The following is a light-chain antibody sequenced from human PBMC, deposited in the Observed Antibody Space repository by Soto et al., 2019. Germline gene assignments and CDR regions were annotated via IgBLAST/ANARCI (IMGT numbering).Light chain of an antibody. CDR1: QSMGTY. J-gene: IGKJ2*01. V-gene: IGKV1-39*01. Sequence: DAQMTQSPSSLSASVGDSVTITCRASQSMGTYLDWYQHKPGKAPKLLIYAASSLQSGVPSRFSGSGSGTDFTLTISSLQPEDFANYYCQESHSTFGQGTKLEIK. CDR3: QESHST. CDR2: AAS.